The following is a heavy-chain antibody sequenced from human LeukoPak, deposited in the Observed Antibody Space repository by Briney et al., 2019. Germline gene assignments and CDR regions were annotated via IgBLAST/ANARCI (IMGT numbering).Heavy chain of an antibody. V-gene: IGHV3-7*05. D-gene: IGHD1-1*01. CDR3: ARGSRHDY. CDR2: IKQDGSEK. J-gene: IGHJ4*02. Sequence: GGSLRLSCAASGFIFSSYWMSWVRQAPGKGLEWVANIKQDGSEKYYVDSVKGRFTISRDNAKNSLYLQMNSLRAEDTAVYHCARGSRHDYWGQGTLVTVSS. CDR1: GFIFSSYW.